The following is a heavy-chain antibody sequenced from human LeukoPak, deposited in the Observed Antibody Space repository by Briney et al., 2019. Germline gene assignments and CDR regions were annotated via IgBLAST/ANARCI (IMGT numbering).Heavy chain of an antibody. J-gene: IGHJ2*01. CDR3: ATVRWFGEFRHFDL. V-gene: IGHV1-2*02. D-gene: IGHD3-10*01. CDR2: INPNNGGT. Sequence: GASVKVSCKASGYTFSDYFIHWVRQAPGQGLEWMGWINPNNGGTKYAQKFQGRVTMTEDTSTDTAYMELSSLRSEDTAVYYCATVRWFGEFRHFDLWGRGTLVTVSS. CDR1: GYTFSDYF.